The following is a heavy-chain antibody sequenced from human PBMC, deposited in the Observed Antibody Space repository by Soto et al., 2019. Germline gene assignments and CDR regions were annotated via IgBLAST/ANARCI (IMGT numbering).Heavy chain of an antibody. CDR1: GFTFSSYS. CDR3: ARAWRADYDFWSGYYTGYAFDI. D-gene: IGHD3-3*01. Sequence: EVQLVESGGGLVKPGGSLRLSCAASGFTFSSYSMNWVRQAPGKGLEWVSSISSSSSYIYYADSVKGRFTISRDNAKNSLYLQMNSLRAEDTAVYYCARAWRADYDFWSGYYTGYAFDIWGQGTMVTVSS. CDR2: ISSSSSYI. J-gene: IGHJ3*02. V-gene: IGHV3-21*01.